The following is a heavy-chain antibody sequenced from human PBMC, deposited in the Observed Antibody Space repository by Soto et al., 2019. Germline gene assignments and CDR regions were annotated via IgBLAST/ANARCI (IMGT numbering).Heavy chain of an antibody. D-gene: IGHD3-10*01. CDR1: GGSISSSSYY. CDR2: IYYSGST. CDR3: ARHQVMVRGVISGSY. V-gene: IGHV4-39*01. J-gene: IGHJ4*02. Sequence: QLQLQESGPGLVKPSETLSLTCTVSGGSISSSSYYWGWIRQPPGKGLEWIGSIYYSGSTYYNPSLKSRVTISVDTSKNQFSLKLSSVTAADTAVYYCARHQVMVRGVISGSYWGQGTLVTVSS.